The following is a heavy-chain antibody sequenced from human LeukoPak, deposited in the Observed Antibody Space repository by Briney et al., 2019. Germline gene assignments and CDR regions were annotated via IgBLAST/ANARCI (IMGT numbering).Heavy chain of an antibody. D-gene: IGHD3-10*01. Sequence: SETLSLTCSVSGGSISSGGYYWSWIRQHPGKGLEWIGYIYYSGSTYYNPSLKSRVTISVDTSKNQFSLKLSSVTAADTAVYYCARTNSRGLLWFGELSPGGDWFGPWGQGTLVTVSS. V-gene: IGHV4-31*03. CDR3: ARTNSRGLLWFGELSPGGDWFGP. CDR2: IYYSGST. CDR1: GGSISSGGYY. J-gene: IGHJ5*02.